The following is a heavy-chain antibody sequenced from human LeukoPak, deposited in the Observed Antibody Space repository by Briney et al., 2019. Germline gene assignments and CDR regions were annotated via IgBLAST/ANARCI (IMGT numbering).Heavy chain of an antibody. CDR1: SYSISSGYY. D-gene: IGHD3-9*01. CDR2: INHSGIT. CDR3: GRDRPTGYYDY. V-gene: IGHV4-38-2*02. J-gene: IGHJ4*02. Sequence: SETLSLTCTVSSYSISSGYYWGWIRQPPGKGLEWIASINHSGITYYNPSLKSRVTISVDTPKNQFSLKLTSVTAADTAAYYCGRDRPTGYYDYWGQGILVTVSS.